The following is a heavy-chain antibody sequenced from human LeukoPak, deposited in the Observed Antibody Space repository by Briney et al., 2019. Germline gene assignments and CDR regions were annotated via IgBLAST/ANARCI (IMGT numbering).Heavy chain of an antibody. CDR2: ISAYNGNT. Sequence: GASVKVSCKASGYTFTSYGISWVRQAPGQGLEWMGWISAYNGNTNYAQKFQGRVTMTRDTSISTAYMELSRLRSDDTAVYYCARDGAYSGYDQYFDYWGQGTLVTVSS. CDR1: GYTFTSYG. J-gene: IGHJ4*02. D-gene: IGHD5-12*01. CDR3: ARDGAYSGYDQYFDY. V-gene: IGHV1-18*01.